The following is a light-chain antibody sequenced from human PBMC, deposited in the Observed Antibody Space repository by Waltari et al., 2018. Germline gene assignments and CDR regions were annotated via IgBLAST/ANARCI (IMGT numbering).Light chain of an antibody. J-gene: IGKJ2*01. V-gene: IGKV3-15*01. CDR2: GAS. CDR3: QQYNTWPPMYT. CDR1: QSVSSN. Sequence: EIVMTQSPATLSVSPGERATLACRASQSVSSNLAWYQQKPGQAPRLLIYGASTRATGIPAMFSGSGSGTEFPLPISSMQSEDFAVYYCQQYNTWPPMYTFGQGPKLEIK.